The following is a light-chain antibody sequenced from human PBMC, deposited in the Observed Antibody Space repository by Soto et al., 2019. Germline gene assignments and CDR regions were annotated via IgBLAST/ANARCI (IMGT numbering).Light chain of an antibody. CDR1: SSDVGAYNY. V-gene: IGLV2-14*01. Sequence: QSALTQPASVSGSPGQSITISCNGTSSDVGAYNYVSWYQQYPGKAPKLMIYDVSNRPSGVSDRFSGSKSGNTASLTISGLQAEDEADYYCNSFTSTTSTTPYVFGTGTKLTVL. J-gene: IGLJ1*01. CDR3: NSFTSTTSTTPYV. CDR2: DVS.